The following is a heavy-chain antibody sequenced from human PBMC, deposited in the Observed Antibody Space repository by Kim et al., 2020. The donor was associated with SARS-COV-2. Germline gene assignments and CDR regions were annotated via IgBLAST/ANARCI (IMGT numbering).Heavy chain of an antibody. Sequence: ADSVKGRFTISRDNAKNSLYLQMNSLRAEDTAVYYCARNDFWSGYNWFDPWGQGTLVTVSS. J-gene: IGHJ5*02. D-gene: IGHD3-3*01. CDR3: ARNDFWSGYNWFDP. V-gene: IGHV3-11*06.